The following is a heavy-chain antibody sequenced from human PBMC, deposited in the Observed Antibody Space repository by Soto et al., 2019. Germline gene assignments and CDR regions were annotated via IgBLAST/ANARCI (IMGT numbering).Heavy chain of an antibody. J-gene: IGHJ4*02. D-gene: IGHD3-22*01. CDR3: YWAFSSGYYYEEGDY. Sequence: GGSLRLSCAASGFTFSNAWMNWVRQAPGKGLEWVGRIKSKTDGGTTDYAAPVKGRFTISRDDSKNTLYLQMNSLKTEDTAVYYCYWAFSSGYYYEEGDYWGQGTLVTVSS. V-gene: IGHV3-15*07. CDR2: IKSKTDGGTT. CDR1: GFTFSNAW.